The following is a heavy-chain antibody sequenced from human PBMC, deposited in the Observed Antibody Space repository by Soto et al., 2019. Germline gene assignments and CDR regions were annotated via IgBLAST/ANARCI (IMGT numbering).Heavy chain of an antibody. Sequence: QVQLVQSGAEVKKPGTSVKVSCEASGYTFTDYYMHWVRQVPGQGLEWMGWINPNSGDIKYAQKFRGRVAVTRDTSITTVYMELSRLTSDDTAVYYCARGRGVANNYLVLFDYWGQGTLVTVSS. CDR1: GYTFTDYY. V-gene: IGHV1-2*02. CDR3: ARGRGVANNYLVLFDY. J-gene: IGHJ4*02. D-gene: IGHD5-12*01. CDR2: INPNSGDI.